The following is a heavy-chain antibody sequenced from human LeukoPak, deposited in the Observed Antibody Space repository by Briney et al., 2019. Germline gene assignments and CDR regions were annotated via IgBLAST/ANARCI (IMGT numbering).Heavy chain of an antibody. J-gene: IGHJ4*02. V-gene: IGHV3-30*04. D-gene: IGHD1-26*01. Sequence: PGRSLRLSCAASGFTFSSYAMHWVRQAPGKGLEWVAVISYDGSNKYYADSVKGRFTISRDNSKNTLYLQMNSLRAEDTAVYYCARVLHSGLLEAYYFDYWGQGTLVTVSS. CDR1: GFTFSSYA. CDR2: ISYDGSNK. CDR3: ARVLHSGLLEAYYFDY.